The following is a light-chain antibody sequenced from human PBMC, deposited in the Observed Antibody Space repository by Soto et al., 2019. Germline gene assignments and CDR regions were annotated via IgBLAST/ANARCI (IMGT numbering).Light chain of an antibody. Sequence: QSALTQPRSVSGSPGQSVTISCTGTSSDVGGYNYVYWYQQHPGKAPKLMIYDVSKRPSGVPDRFSGSKSGNTASLTISGLQDEDDADYYCCSYAGSYTLVFGGGTKLTVL. V-gene: IGLV2-11*01. CDR2: DVS. CDR1: SSDVGGYNY. J-gene: IGLJ3*02. CDR3: CSYAGSYTLV.